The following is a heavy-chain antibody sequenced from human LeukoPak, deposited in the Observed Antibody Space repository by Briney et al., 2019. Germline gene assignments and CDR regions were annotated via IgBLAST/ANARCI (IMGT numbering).Heavy chain of an antibody. Sequence: GGSLTLSSAAPGFTFSDYYISWIRQAPGRGLEWISYISLSGSTTHYADSVKGRFTISRDNARNSLYLHMNSVRAEDTAVYYCARQIAVSGLFDLWGQGALVTVSS. CDR2: ISLSGSTT. D-gene: IGHD6-19*01. J-gene: IGHJ4*02. V-gene: IGHV3-11*01. CDR1: GFTFSDYY. CDR3: ARQIAVSGLFDL.